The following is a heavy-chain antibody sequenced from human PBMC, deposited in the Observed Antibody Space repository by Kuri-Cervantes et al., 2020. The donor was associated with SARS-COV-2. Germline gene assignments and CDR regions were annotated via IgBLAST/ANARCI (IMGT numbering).Heavy chain of an antibody. V-gene: IGHV3-30*18. CDR2: ISNDGSNK. CDR1: GFTFSSYC. J-gene: IGHJ6*02. CDR3: AKAVVSYCYYGMDV. Sequence: SPMLPCAASGFTFSSYCMHWVRQAPGKGLEWVAVISNDGSNKYYADSVKGRFTISRDNSKNTLYLQMNSLSAEDTAVYYCAKAVVSYCYYGMDVWGQGTTVTVSS. D-gene: IGHD3-22*01.